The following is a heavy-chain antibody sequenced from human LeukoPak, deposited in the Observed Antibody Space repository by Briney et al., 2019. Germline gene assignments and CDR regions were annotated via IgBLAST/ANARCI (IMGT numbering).Heavy chain of an antibody. Sequence: NPSETLSLTCAVYGGSFSGYYWSWIRQPPGKGLEWIGEINRSGSTNYNPSLKSRVTISVDTSKNQFSLKLSSVTAADTAVYYCARGRRGQQLVRGFDYWGQGTLVTVSS. J-gene: IGHJ4*02. D-gene: IGHD6-13*01. CDR2: INRSGST. CDR1: GGSFSGYY. V-gene: IGHV4-34*01. CDR3: ARGRRGQQLVRGFDY.